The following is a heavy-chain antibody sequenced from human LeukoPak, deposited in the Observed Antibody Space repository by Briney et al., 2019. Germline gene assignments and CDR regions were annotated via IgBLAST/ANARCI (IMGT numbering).Heavy chain of an antibody. D-gene: IGHD4-17*01. CDR2: MNPYSGDR. V-gene: IGHV1-8*03. Sequence: ASVTVTFLSSGYTFTSYHINWVRQATGQGLEWMGWMNPYSGDRGYAQKFQGRVSITSDTSISTAYLELSSLRSDDTAVYFCARTTSLTTSGYDYWGHRTTVTFSS. CDR1: GYTFTSYH. J-gene: IGHJ4*03. CDR3: ARTTSLTTSGYDY.